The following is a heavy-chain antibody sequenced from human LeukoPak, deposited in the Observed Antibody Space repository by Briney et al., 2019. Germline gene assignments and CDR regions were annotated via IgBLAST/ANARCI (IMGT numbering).Heavy chain of an antibody. Sequence: VASVKVSCKASGYTFTSYDINWVRQATGQGLEWMGWMNPNSGNTGYARKFQGRVTMTRNTSISTAYMELSSLRSEDTAVYYCARGASYSSSWYHAFDIWGQGTMVTVSS. CDR3: ARGASYSSSWYHAFDI. V-gene: IGHV1-8*01. CDR1: GYTFTSYD. J-gene: IGHJ3*02. CDR2: MNPNSGNT. D-gene: IGHD6-13*01.